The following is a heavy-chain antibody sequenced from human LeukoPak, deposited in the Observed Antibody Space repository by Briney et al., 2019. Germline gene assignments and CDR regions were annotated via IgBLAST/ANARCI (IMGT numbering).Heavy chain of an antibody. J-gene: IGHJ4*02. CDR1: GGSISSYF. CDR3: ARRLMITFGGVIVIRPGYFDY. Sequence: SETLSLTCTVSGGSISSYFWTWIRQPAGKGLEWVGHIYTSGFTTYNPSLMSRVTISVDTSKNQFSLKLSSVTAADTAVYYCARRLMITFGGVIVIRPGYFDYWGQGTLVTVSS. CDR2: IYTSGFT. D-gene: IGHD3-16*02. V-gene: IGHV4-4*07.